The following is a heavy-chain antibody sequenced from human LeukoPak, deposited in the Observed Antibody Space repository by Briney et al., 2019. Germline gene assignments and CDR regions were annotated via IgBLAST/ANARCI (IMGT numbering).Heavy chain of an antibody. J-gene: IGHJ4*02. CDR1: GGSFSGYY. CDR3: ASTRGGDSNYVSDY. D-gene: IGHD4-11*01. V-gene: IGHV4-34*01. Sequence: SETLSLTCAVYGGSFSGYYWSWVRQPPGKGLEWIGEINHSGSTSYNPSLKSRVTISVDTSKNQFSLNLSSVTAADTAVYYCASTRGGDSNYVSDYWGQGTLVTVSS. CDR2: INHSGST.